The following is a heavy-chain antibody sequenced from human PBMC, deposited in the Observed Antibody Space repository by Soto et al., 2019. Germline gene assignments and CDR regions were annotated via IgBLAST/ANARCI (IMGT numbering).Heavy chain of an antibody. CDR1: GFTFSSYW. CDR2: INSDGSST. J-gene: IGHJ6*02. D-gene: IGHD3-22*01. CDR3: AREALYYDSSGYDGMDV. Sequence: GGSLRLSCAASGFTFSSYWMHWVRQAPGKGLVWVSRINSDGSSTSYADSVKGRFTISRDNAKNTLYLQMNSLRAEDTAVYYCAREALYYDSSGYDGMDVWGQGTTVTVSS. V-gene: IGHV3-74*01.